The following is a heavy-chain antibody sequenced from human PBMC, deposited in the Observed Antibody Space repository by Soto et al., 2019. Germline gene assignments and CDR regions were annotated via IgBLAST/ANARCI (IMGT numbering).Heavy chain of an antibody. D-gene: IGHD3-10*01. CDR2: ISYDGSNK. Sequence: GGSLRLSCAASGFTFSSYGMHWVRQAPGKGLEWVAVISYDGSNKYYADSVKGRFTISRDNSKNTLYLQMNSLRAEGTAVYYCAKDMRGPTSDAFDIWGQGTMVTVSS. J-gene: IGHJ3*02. CDR1: GFTFSSYG. V-gene: IGHV3-30*18. CDR3: AKDMRGPTSDAFDI.